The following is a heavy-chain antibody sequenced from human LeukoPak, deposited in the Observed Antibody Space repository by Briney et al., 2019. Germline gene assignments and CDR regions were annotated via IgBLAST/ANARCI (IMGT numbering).Heavy chain of an antibody. J-gene: IGHJ6*04. Sequence: GGSLRLSCAASGFTYSSYEMHWLRQAPGKGLEYVSAISSNGDSTYYANFVKGRFIISRDNSKNTLYLQMGSLRLEDMAVYYCARDRPGDVWGEGTTVTVSS. CDR1: GFTYSSYE. CDR2: ISSNGDST. V-gene: IGHV3-64*01. CDR3: ARDRPGDV.